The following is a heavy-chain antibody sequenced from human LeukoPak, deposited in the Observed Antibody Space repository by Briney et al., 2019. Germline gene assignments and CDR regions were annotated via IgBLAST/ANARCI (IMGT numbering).Heavy chain of an antibody. CDR1: GGSFSGYY. V-gene: IGHV4-34*01. J-gene: IGHJ4*02. CDR3: ARDGRAGSLFAY. D-gene: IGHD6-19*01. CDR2: INHSGST. Sequence: SETLSLTCAVYGGSFSGYYWSWIRQPPGKGLEWIGEINHSGSTNYNPSLKSRVTISVDTSKNQFSLKLSSVTAADTAIYYCARDGRAGSLFAYWGQGTLVTVSS.